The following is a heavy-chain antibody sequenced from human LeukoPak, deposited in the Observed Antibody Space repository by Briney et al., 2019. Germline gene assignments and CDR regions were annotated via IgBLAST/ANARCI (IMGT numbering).Heavy chain of an antibody. V-gene: IGHV4-59*01. CDR1: GGSISSYY. CDR3: ARVRLPLYYYGMDV. CDR2: IYYSGST. Sequence: SETLSLTCTVSGGSISSYYWSWIRQPPGKGLEWTGYIYYSGSTNYNPSLKSRVTISVDTSKNQFSLKLSSVTAADTAVYYCARVRLPLYYYGMDVWGQGTTVTVSS. J-gene: IGHJ6*02. D-gene: IGHD2-15*01.